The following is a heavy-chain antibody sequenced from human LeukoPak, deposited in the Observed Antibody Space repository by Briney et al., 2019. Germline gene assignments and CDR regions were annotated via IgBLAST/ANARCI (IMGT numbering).Heavy chain of an antibody. Sequence: PGGSLRLSCAASKFAFSSYAMSWVRQAPGKGLEWVSSISSSSSYIYYADSVKGRFTISRDNAKNSLYLQMNSLRAEDTAVYYCARGSYGDYSFDYWGQGTLVTVSS. D-gene: IGHD4-17*01. V-gene: IGHV3-21*01. CDR3: ARGSYGDYSFDY. CDR2: ISSSSSYI. CDR1: KFAFSSYA. J-gene: IGHJ4*02.